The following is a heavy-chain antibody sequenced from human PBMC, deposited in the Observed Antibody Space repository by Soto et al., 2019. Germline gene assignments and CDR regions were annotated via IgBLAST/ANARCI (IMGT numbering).Heavy chain of an antibody. V-gene: IGHV3-30*18. D-gene: IGHD3-22*01. J-gene: IGHJ4*02. Sequence: QVQLVESGGGVVQPERSLRLSCEASGFIFSSYGMHWVRQAPGTGLEWVAVVSHDGSNKKYVDYVEGRFTISRDNSKNTLYLQMNSLRAEDTAVYYSAKDTYYYSSSGYYIFDYWGQGTLVNVSS. CDR3: AKDTYYYSSSGYYIFDY. CDR2: VSHDGSNK. CDR1: GFIFSSYG.